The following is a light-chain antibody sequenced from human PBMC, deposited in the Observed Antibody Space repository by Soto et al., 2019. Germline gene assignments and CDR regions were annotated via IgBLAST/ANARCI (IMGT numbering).Light chain of an antibody. V-gene: IGKV3-11*01. CDR2: DAS. Sequence: EIVLTQSPATLSLSPGERATLSCRASQSFSSYLAWYQQKPGQAPRLLIYDASNRATGIPARFSGSGSGTDFTLTISSLEPEDFAVSYCQQRSRWLWTFGQGNRVDIK. CDR3: QQRSRWLWT. J-gene: IGKJ1*01. CDR1: QSFSSY.